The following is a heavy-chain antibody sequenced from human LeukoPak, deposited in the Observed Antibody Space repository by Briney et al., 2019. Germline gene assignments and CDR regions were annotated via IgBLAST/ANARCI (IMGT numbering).Heavy chain of an antibody. Sequence: SETLSLTCTVSGGPISSYYWSWIRQPPGKGLEWIGYIYYSGSTNYNPSLKSRVTISVDTSKNQFSLKLSSVTAADTAVYYCARVNDSASFYYYYYMDVWGKGTTVTVSS. CDR2: IYYSGST. CDR3: ARVNDSASFYYYYYMDV. V-gene: IGHV4-59*01. J-gene: IGHJ6*03. CDR1: GGPISSYY. D-gene: IGHD3-16*01.